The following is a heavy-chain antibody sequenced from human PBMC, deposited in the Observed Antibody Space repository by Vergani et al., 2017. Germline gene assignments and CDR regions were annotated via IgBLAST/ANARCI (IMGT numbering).Heavy chain of an antibody. V-gene: IGHV4-61*02. D-gene: IGHD6-6*01. CDR2: IYTSGST. J-gene: IGHJ4*02. CDR3: ARGCRRGSYSSSLGGRSKGSLDY. CDR1: GGSISSGSYY. Sequence: QVQLQESGPGLVKPSQTLSLTCTVSGGSISSGSYYWSWIRQPAGKGLEWIGRIYTSGSTNYNPSLKSRVTISVDTSKNQFSLKLSSVTAADTAVYYCARGCRRGSYSSSLGGRSKGSLDYWGQGTLVTVSS.